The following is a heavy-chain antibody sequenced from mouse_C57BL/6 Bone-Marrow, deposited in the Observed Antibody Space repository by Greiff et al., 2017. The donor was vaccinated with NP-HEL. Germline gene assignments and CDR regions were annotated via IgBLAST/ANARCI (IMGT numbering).Heavy chain of an antibody. Sequence: EVQLMESGAELVRPGASVKLSCTASGFNIKDDYMHWVKQRPEQGLEWIGWIDPENGDTEYASKFQGKATITADTSSNTAYLQLSSLTSEDTAVYYCTTWAFFAYWGQGTLVTVSA. CDR3: TTWAFFAY. V-gene: IGHV14-4*01. J-gene: IGHJ3*01. CDR2: IDPENGDT. CDR1: GFNIKDDY.